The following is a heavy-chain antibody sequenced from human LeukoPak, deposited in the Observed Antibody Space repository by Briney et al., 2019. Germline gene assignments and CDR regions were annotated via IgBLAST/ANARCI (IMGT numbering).Heavy chain of an antibody. CDR3: ARAPPDYGDYWFDP. D-gene: IGHD4-17*01. V-gene: IGHV4-38-2*02. Sequence: ASEALSLTCTVSGYAINNGYFWGWIRQPPGKGLEWIGSIYQGGSTYYNPSLLSRVTISVDTSNNQFSLQLRSVTAADTAVYYCARAPPDYGDYWFDPWGQGTLVTVSS. J-gene: IGHJ5*02. CDR1: GYAINNGYF. CDR2: IYQGGST.